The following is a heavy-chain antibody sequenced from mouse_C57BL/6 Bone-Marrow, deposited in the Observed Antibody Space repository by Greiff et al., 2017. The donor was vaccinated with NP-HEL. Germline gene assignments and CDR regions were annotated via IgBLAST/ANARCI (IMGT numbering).Heavy chain of an antibody. D-gene: IGHD2-4*01. CDR2: INYDGSST. CDR3: AREGGLRRRTYAMDY. Sequence: DVKLVESEGGLVQPGSSMKLSCTASGFTFSDYYMAWVRQVPEKGLEWVANINYDGSSTYYLDSLKSRFIISRDNAKNIIYLQMSSLKSEDTATYYCAREGGLRRRTYAMDYGGQGTAVTVSS. V-gene: IGHV5-16*01. CDR1: GFTFSDYY. J-gene: IGHJ4*01.